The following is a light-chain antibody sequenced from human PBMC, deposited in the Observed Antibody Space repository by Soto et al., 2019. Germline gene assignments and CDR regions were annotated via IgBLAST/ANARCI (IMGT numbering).Light chain of an antibody. Sequence: QSVLTQPPSASGNPGQRVTISCSGSNSNIGSFYVYWYQQLPGRAPRLLIYRNNQRPSGVPDRFSGSKSGTSASLAISGLRSEDEADYYCAAWDDSLSGWVFGGGTKLTVL. V-gene: IGLV1-47*01. CDR2: RNN. CDR1: NSNIGSFY. J-gene: IGLJ3*02. CDR3: AAWDDSLSGWV.